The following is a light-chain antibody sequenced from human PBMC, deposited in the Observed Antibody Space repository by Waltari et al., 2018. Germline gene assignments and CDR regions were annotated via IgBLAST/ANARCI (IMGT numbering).Light chain of an antibody. CDR2: DAS. CDR3: QKYGSTPRP. V-gene: IGKV3-20*01. Sequence: EIVLTQSPGTLSLSPGERASLSCRASQIISTSYLAWNQQKPGQAPRLLIYDASRRATGIPDRFSGSGSGTDFTLTISRLEPEDFAVYYCQKYGSTPRPFGGGTKVEIK. J-gene: IGKJ4*01. CDR1: QIISTSY.